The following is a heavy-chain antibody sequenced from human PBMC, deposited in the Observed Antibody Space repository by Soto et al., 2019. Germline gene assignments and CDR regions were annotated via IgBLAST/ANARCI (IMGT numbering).Heavy chain of an antibody. CDR2: IYYSGST. V-gene: IGHV4-39*01. D-gene: IGHD2-15*01. CDR1: GGSISSSSYY. CDR3: ARRASGYCSGGSCYWFDP. J-gene: IGHJ5*02. Sequence: QLRLQESGPGLVKPSETLSLTCTVSGGSISSSSYYWGWIRQPPGKGLEWIGSIYYSGSTYYNPSLKSRVTISVDTSKNQFSLKLSSVTAADTAVYYCARRASGYCSGGSCYWFDPWGQGTLVTVSS.